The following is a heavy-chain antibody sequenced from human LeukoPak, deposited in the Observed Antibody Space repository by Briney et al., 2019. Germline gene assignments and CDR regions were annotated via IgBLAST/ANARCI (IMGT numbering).Heavy chain of an antibody. CDR3: ARGPGQLTSECFDS. V-gene: IGHV4-4*07. J-gene: IGHJ5*01. CDR2: IYSTDIT. D-gene: IGHD6-13*01. CDR1: GGSISNSY. Sequence: SETLSLTCTVSGGSISNSYWSWIRQPAGKGLEWIGRIYSTDITTYNPSLKSRVTLSVDTSKNQFSLKVNSVTAADAAVYYCARGPGQLTSECFDSWGQGILVTVSS.